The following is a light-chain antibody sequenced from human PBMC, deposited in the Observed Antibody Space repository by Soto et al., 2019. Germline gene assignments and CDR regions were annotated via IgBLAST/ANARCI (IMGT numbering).Light chain of an antibody. CDR1: SSDVGGYKY. V-gene: IGLV2-11*01. CDR3: CSCAGSSVGV. Sequence: QSALTQPRSVSGSPGQSVIISCTGTSSDVGGYKYVSWYQQHPGKAPELVIYDVSERPSGVTDRVSGSKSGNTASLTISGLQAGDEADYHCCSCAGSSVGVFGGGTKLTVL. J-gene: IGLJ3*02. CDR2: DVS.